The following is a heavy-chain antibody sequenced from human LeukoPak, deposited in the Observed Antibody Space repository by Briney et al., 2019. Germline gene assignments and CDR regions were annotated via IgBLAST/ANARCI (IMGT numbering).Heavy chain of an antibody. CDR2: INPNSGGT. Sequence: ASVKVSCKASGYTFTGYYMHWVRQAPGQGLEWMGWINPNSGGTNYAQKLQGRVTMTTDTSTSTAYMELRSLRSDDTAVYYCARVASNGWYPFYYMNVWGKGTTVTVSS. V-gene: IGHV1-2*02. CDR1: GYTFTGYY. CDR3: ARVASNGWYPFYYMNV. D-gene: IGHD6-19*01. J-gene: IGHJ6*03.